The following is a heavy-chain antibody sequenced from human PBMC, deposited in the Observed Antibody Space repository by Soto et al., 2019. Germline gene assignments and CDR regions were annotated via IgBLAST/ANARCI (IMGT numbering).Heavy chain of an antibody. Sequence: PGESPKISCRGSGFSFTSYFIAWVRQVPGKGLEWMGIIYPTDSDTTYSPSFQGQVTISVDKSINTAYLQWNSLKASDTAMYYCARGVHYWGQGTLVTVSS. D-gene: IGHD2-8*01. CDR2: IYPTDSDT. CDR1: GFSFTSYF. J-gene: IGHJ4*02. CDR3: ARGVHY. V-gene: IGHV5-51*01.